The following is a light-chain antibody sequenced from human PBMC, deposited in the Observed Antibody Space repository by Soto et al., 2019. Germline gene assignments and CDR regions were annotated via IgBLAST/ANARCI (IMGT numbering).Light chain of an antibody. V-gene: IGKV1-5*01. CDR2: DAS. J-gene: IGKJ3*01. CDR3: QQTYSTPFT. Sequence: DIQMTQSPSTLSASVGDRVTITCRASQSVSSWLAWYQQKPGKAPKVLIYDASSLKSGVPSRFSGSGSGTDFTLTISNLQPEDFATYYCQQTYSTPFTFGPGTKVDIK. CDR1: QSVSSW.